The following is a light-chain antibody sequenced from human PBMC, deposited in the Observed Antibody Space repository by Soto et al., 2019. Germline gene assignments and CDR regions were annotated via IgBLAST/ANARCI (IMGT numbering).Light chain of an antibody. CDR2: GNN. CDR1: SSNIGSNT. Sequence: QAVVTQPPSASGTPGQRVTISCSGSSSNIGSNTVNWYLQLPGTAPKLLIYGNNQRPSGVPDRFSGSKSGTSASLAISGLQSEDEADYYCAAWDDSLNARVFGGGTKVTVL. CDR3: AAWDDSLNARV. V-gene: IGLV1-44*01. J-gene: IGLJ3*02.